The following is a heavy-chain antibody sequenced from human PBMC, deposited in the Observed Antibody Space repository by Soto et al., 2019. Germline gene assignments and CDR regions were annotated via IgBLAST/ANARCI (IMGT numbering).Heavy chain of an antibody. Sequence: ASVKVSCKASGYTFTGYYMHWVRQAPGQGLEWMGWINPNSGGTNYAQKFQGWVTMTRDTSISTAYMELSRLRSDDTAVYYCARDYYGSGSYLYYAFDIWGQGTMVTVSS. D-gene: IGHD3-10*01. V-gene: IGHV1-2*04. CDR2: INPNSGGT. CDR1: GYTFTGYY. J-gene: IGHJ3*02. CDR3: ARDYYGSGSYLYYAFDI.